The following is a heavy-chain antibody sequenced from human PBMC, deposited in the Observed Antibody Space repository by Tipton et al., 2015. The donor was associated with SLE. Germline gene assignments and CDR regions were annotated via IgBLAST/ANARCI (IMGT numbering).Heavy chain of an antibody. CDR2: IYTSGST. J-gene: IGHJ5*02. CDR3: ARLSSSWYKAFDP. CDR1: GGSISSGSYY. Sequence: TLSLTCTVSGGSISSGSYYWSWIRQPAGKGLEWIGHIYTSGSTNYNPSLKSRVTISVDTSKNQFSLKLSSVTAADTAVYYCARLSSSWYKAFDPWGQGTLVTVSS. V-gene: IGHV4-61*09. D-gene: IGHD6-13*01.